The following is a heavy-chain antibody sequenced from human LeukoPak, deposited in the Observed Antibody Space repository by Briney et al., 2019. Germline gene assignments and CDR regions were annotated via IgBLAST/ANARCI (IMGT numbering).Heavy chain of an antibody. CDR3: AKELKYYYGSGDNWFDP. D-gene: IGHD3-10*01. CDR2: ISGSGGST. CDR1: GFTFSSYA. J-gene: IGHJ5*02. Sequence: GGSLRLSCAASGFTFSSYAMSWVHQAPGKGLEWVSGISGSGGSTYYADSVKGRFTISRDNSKNTLSLQMNSLRAEDTAVYYCAKELKYYYGSGDNWFDPWGQGTLVTVSS. V-gene: IGHV3-23*01.